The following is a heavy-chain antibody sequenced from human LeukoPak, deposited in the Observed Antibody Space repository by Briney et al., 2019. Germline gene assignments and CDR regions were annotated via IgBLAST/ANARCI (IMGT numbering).Heavy chain of an antibody. CDR1: GGSISSSSYY. CDR3: ARVGYYDSSGYYYWSFDY. Sequence: SETLSLTCTVSGGSISSSSYYWGWIRQPPGKGLEWIGSTYYSGSTYYNPSLKSRVTISVDTSKNQFSLKLSSVTAADTAVYYCARVGYYDSSGYYYWSFDYWGQGTLVTVSS. J-gene: IGHJ4*02. D-gene: IGHD3-22*01. CDR2: TYYSGST. V-gene: IGHV4-39*07.